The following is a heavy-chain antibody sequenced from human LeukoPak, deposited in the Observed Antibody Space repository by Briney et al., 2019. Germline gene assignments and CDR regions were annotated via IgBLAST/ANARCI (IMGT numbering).Heavy chain of an antibody. D-gene: IGHD3-10*01. CDR1: GLTFYDQA. J-gene: IGHJ3*01. CDR2: SGNEGIT. Sequence: GGSLRLSCAASGLTFYDQAMHWVGQAPGTGLEGVSLSGNEGITYYADSVWGRFTISRDISKNSRYLEMSSLRTADTALYHCARQTKYYSGSAGSYWGAFDLWGQATMVTVYS. V-gene: IGHV3-43*02. CDR3: ARQTKYYSGSAGSYWGAFDL.